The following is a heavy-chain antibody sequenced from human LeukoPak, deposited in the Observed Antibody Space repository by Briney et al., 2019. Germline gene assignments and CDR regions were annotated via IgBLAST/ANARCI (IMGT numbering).Heavy chain of an antibody. J-gene: IGHJ4*02. V-gene: IGHV1-69*01. CDR1: GGTFSSCA. CDR2: IIPIFGTA. CDR3: ARARGYCSGGSCYDY. Sequence: SVKVSCKASGGTFSSCAISWVRQAPGQGLEWMGGIIPIFGTANYAQKFQGRVTITADESTSTAYMELSSLRSEDTAVYYCARARGYCSGGSCYDYWGQGTLVTVSS. D-gene: IGHD2-15*01.